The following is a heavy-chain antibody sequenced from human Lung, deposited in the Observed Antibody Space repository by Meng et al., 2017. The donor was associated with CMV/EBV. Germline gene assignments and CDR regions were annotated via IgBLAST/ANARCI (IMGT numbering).Heavy chain of an antibody. D-gene: IGHD3-16*01. V-gene: IGHV3-30*04. CDR3: TRSPLGGESDY. J-gene: IGHJ4*02. CDR1: GFTFSDFS. Sequence: GGSLRLSXAASGFTFSDFSMHWVRQAPGKGLEWVALISYHGKNEYYADSVKGRFTISRDYSKNTVSLQMSSLRPEDTAVYYCTRSPLGGESDYWGQGTLVTFSS. CDR2: ISYHGKNE.